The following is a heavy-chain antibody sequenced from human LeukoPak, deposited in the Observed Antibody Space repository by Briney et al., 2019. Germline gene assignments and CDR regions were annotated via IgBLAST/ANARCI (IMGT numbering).Heavy chain of an antibody. J-gene: IGHJ3*02. Sequence: PGGSLRLSCAASGFTFNSYAMSWVRQAPGKGLEWVAVIWYDGSNKYYADSVKGRFTISRDNSKNTLYLQMNSLRAEDTAVYYCARDGSSGWYFAFDIWGQGTMVTVSS. CDR3: ARDGSSGWYFAFDI. D-gene: IGHD6-19*01. CDR1: GFTFNSYA. CDR2: IWYDGSNK. V-gene: IGHV3-33*08.